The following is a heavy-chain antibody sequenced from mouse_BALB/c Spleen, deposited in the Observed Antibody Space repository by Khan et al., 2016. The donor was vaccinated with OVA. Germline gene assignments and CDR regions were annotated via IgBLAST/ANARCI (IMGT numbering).Heavy chain of an antibody. Sequence: QVQLQQSGAELARPGASVKLSCKASGYTFTDYYINWVKLRTGQGLEGIGEISPGSGDTYYNERFKGKATLTADKSSSTAYMQLSSLTSEASAVYFWARRNYFGYTFAYWGQGTLVTVSA. D-gene: IGHD1-2*01. V-gene: IGHV1-77*01. J-gene: IGHJ3*01. CDR3: ARRNYFGYTFAY. CDR1: GYTFTDYY. CDR2: ISPGSGDT.